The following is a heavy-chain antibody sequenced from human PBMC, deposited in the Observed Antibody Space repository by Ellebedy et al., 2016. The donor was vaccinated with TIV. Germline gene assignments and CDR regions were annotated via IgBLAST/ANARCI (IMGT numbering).Heavy chain of an antibody. J-gene: IGHJ6*02. V-gene: IGHV1-18*01. Sequence: AASVKVSCKASGYTFTSYGISWVRQAPGQGLEWMGWISAYNGNTNYAQKVQGRVTMTTDTSTSTAYMELRSLRSDDTAVYYCARTSADYYYGMDVWGQGTTVTVSS. CDR2: ISAYNGNT. CDR1: GYTFTSYG. CDR3: ARTSADYYYGMDV.